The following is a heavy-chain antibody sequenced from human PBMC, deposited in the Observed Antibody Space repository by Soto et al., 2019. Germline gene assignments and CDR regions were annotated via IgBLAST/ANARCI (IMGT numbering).Heavy chain of an antibody. CDR2: IYYSGST. V-gene: IGHV4-30-4*01. J-gene: IGHJ5*02. D-gene: IGHD3-10*01. Sequence: LSLTCTVSGGSISSGDYYWSWIRQPPGKGLEWIGCIYYSGSTYYNPSLKSRVTISVDTSKNQFSLKLSSVTAADTAVYYCARVVHYYGSGSYYWFDPWGQGTLVTVSS. CDR3: ARVVHYYGSGSYYWFDP. CDR1: GGSISSGDYY.